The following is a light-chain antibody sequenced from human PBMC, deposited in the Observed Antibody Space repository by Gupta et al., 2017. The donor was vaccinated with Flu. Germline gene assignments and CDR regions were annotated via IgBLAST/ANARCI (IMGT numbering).Light chain of an antibody. CDR2: DVS. CDR3: CSHAGSYTLV. Sequence: QYALPQPRSVSGSPGQSVTISCTGTSSDVGGYNYVSWYQQHQGKAPKLMIYDVSKRPSGVPDRFSGSKSGNTASLTISGLQADDEADYYCCSHAGSYTLVFGGGTKLTVL. V-gene: IGLV2-11*01. J-gene: IGLJ3*02. CDR1: SSDVGGYNY.